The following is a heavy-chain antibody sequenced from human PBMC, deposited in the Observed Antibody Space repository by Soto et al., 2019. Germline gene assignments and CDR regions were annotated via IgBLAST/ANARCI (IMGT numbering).Heavy chain of an antibody. D-gene: IGHD3-22*01. CDR3: ARVVGSGYSDY. J-gene: IGHJ4*02. V-gene: IGHV4-59*01. Sequence: QVQLQESGPGLVKPSETLSLICTVSGGSISNYYWSWIRQPPGKGLEWIGYVHSSGITKYNPPLKSRVTRSGNTSKNPFALGLSSVTAADTAVYYCARVVGSGYSDYWGQGALVTVSS. CDR2: VHSSGIT. CDR1: GGSISNYY.